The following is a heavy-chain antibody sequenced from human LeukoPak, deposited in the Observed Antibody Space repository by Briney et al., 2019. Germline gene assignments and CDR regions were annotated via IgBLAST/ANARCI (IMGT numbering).Heavy chain of an antibody. Sequence: ASVKVSCKASGYTFSNYGVNWVRQAPGQGLEWMGIIIPSDGSTSYAQKFQGRVTMTRDTSTSTVYMELSSLRSEDTAVYYCARGKVVTMVRGVIITYFDYWGQGTLVTVSS. CDR3: ARGKVVTMVRGVIITYFDY. D-gene: IGHD3-10*01. J-gene: IGHJ4*02. V-gene: IGHV1-46*01. CDR2: IIPSDGST. CDR1: GYTFSNYG.